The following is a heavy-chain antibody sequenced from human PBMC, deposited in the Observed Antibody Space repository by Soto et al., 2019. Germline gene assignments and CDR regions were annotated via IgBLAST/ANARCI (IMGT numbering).Heavy chain of an antibody. CDR1: GGSITSAGYY. J-gene: IGHJ4*02. CDR2: ISYSGNS. D-gene: IGHD3-22*01. V-gene: IGHV4-31*02. Sequence: SETLSLTCSVSGGSITSAGYYWNWIRHFPGGGLEWIGYISYSGNSYYNPSLESRVTVSIDTSESQFSLKVTSMTAADTAVYFCARAHTYYYDSASYSKQSFYFDFWGQGTLVTVSS. CDR3: ARAHTYYYDSASYSKQSFYFDF.